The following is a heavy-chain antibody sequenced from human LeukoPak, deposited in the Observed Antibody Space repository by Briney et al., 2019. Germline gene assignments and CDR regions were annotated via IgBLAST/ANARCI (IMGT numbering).Heavy chain of an antibody. CDR3: AKESDYDFWSGYLKD. D-gene: IGHD3-3*01. CDR1: GFTFNDYA. J-gene: IGHJ4*02. Sequence: PGGSLRLSCAVSGFTFNDYAKHWVRQAPGKGLEWVSGVSCNSGSIGYADSVKGRFTISRDNANNSLYLQMHSLRAEDTAVYYCAKESDYDFWSGYLKDWGQGTLVTVSS. CDR2: VSCNSGSI. V-gene: IGHV3-9*01.